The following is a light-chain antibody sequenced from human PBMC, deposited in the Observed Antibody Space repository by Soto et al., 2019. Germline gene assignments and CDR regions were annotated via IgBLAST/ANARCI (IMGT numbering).Light chain of an antibody. CDR1: QSVLDNSTNKSY. Sequence: VLTQSPSSLAVSLGERATVNCRSSQSVLDNSTNKSYLAWYQKKPGHPPKLLVHWASVREASVPDRFSGGGSGTDFTLAISSLQAEDVAVYYCHQYYTTPQTFGQGTQLEIK. V-gene: IGKV4-1*01. CDR2: WAS. CDR3: HQYYTTPQT. J-gene: IGKJ2*01.